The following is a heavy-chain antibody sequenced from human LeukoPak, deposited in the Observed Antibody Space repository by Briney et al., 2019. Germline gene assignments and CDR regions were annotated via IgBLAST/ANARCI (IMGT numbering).Heavy chain of an antibody. V-gene: IGHV4-59*01. CDR3: ARLWSSDSDWFDP. CDR2: IYYSGST. J-gene: IGHJ5*02. CDR1: GGSISNKY. Sequence: PSETLSLTCTVSGGSISNKYWSWIRQPPGKGLEWIGYIYYSGSTNYNPSLKSRVTISVDTSKNQFSLKLSSVTAADTAVYYCARLWSSDSDWFDPWGQGTLVTVSS. D-gene: IGHD2-21*01.